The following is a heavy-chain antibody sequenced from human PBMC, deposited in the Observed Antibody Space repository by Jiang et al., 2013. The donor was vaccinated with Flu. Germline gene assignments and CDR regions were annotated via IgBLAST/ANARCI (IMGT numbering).Heavy chain of an antibody. D-gene: IGHD3-10*01. CDR3: ARDITMVRGYYYGMDV. J-gene: IGHJ6*02. Sequence: YWIGWVRQMPGKGLEWMGIIYPGDSDTRYSPLPRPGHHLSRKSISTLPAVSSLKASDTAMYYCARDITMVRGYYYGMDVWGQGTTVTVSS. CDR2: IYPGDSDT. CDR1: YW. V-gene: IGHV5-51*01.